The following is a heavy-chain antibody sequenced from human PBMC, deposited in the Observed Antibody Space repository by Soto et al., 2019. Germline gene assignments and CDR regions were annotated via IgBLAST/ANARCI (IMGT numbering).Heavy chain of an antibody. V-gene: IGHV3-7*01. Sequence: EVQLVESGGGLVQPGGSLRLSCAASGFTFSSYWMSWVRQAPGKGLEWVANIKQDGSEKYYVDSVKGRFTISRDNAKKSLYLQMNSLRAEETAVYYCARDLGYCSSTSCYEGYFDYWGQGTLVTGSS. CDR3: ARDLGYCSSTSCYEGYFDY. J-gene: IGHJ4*02. CDR1: GFTFSSYW. D-gene: IGHD2-2*01. CDR2: IKQDGSEK.